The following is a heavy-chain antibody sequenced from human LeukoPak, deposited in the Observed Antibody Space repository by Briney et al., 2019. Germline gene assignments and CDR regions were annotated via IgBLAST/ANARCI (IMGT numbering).Heavy chain of an antibody. CDR1: GFTFSSYG. J-gene: IGHJ6*02. CDR2: ISYDGSNK. CDR3: AKDHSLYYYYGMDV. Sequence: GRSLRLSCAASGFTFSSYGMHWVRQAPGKGLEWVAVISYDGSNKYYADSVKGRFTISRDNSKNTLCLQMNSLRAEDTAVYYCAKDHSLYYYYGMDVWGQGTTVTVSS. V-gene: IGHV3-30*18.